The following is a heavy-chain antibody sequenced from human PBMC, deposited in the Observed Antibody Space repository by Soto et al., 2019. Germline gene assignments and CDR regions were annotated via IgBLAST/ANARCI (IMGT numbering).Heavy chain of an antibody. CDR1: GLAFSMYW. CDR3: ARDRVAVTKFDY. V-gene: IGHV3-74*01. J-gene: IGHJ4*02. Sequence: EVQLVESGGGLVQPGGSLRLSGAASGLAFSMYWMHWIRQAPGKGLVWVSRINSDGSSTSYADSVKGRFTISRDNAKNTLYLQMNSLRAEDTAVYYCARDRVAVTKFDYWGQGTLVTVSS. D-gene: IGHD1-26*01. CDR2: INSDGSST.